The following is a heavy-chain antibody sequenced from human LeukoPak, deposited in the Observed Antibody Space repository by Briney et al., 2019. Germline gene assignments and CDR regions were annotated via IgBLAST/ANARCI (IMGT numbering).Heavy chain of an antibody. CDR1: GGSISSYY. J-gene: IGHJ4*02. D-gene: IGHD6-13*01. CDR2: IYTSGST. V-gene: IGHV4-4*07. Sequence: SETLSLTCTVSGGSISSYYWSWIRQPAGKGLEWIGRIYTSGSTNYNPSLKSRVTISIDTSKNQFSLKLRSVTAADTAVYYCARDGGSSWSSSDYWGQGTLVTVSS. CDR3: ARDGGSSWSSSDY.